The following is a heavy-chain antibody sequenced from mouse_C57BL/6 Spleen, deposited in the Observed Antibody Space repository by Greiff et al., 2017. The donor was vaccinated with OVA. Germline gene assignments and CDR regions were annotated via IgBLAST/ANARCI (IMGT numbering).Heavy chain of an antibody. D-gene: IGHD2-3*01. V-gene: IGHV1-26*01. CDR1: GYTFTDYY. CDR2: INPNNGGT. CDR3: ARSYDYFDV. Sequence: EVQLQQSGPELVKPGASVKISCKASGYTFTDYYMNWVKQSHGKSLEWIGDINPNNGGTSYNQKFKGKATLTVDKSSSTAYMELRSLTSEDSAVYYCARSYDYFDVWGTGTTVTVSS. J-gene: IGHJ1*03.